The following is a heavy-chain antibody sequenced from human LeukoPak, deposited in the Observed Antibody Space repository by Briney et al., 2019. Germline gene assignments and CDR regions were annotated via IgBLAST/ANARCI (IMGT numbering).Heavy chain of an antibody. V-gene: IGHV3-48*03. J-gene: IGHJ4*02. CDR1: GFTFSSYE. D-gene: IGHD2-8*01. CDR3: ARWGRYCTNGVCYNLLDY. CDR2: ISSSGSTI. Sequence: GGSLRLSCAASGFTFSSYEMNWVRQAPGEGLEWVSYISSSGSTIYYADSVKGRFTISRDNAKNSLYLQMNSLRAEDTAVYYCARWGRYCTNGVCYNLLDYWGQGTLVTVSS.